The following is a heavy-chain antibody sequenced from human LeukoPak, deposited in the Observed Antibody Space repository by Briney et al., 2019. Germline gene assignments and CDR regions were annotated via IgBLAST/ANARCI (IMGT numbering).Heavy chain of an antibody. CDR1: GFTFSSYG. V-gene: IGHV3-21*01. CDR2: ISSSSSYI. Sequence: PGGSLRLSCAASGFTFSSYGMNWVRQAPGKGLEWVSSISSSSSYIYYADSVKGRFTISRDNAKNSLYLQMNSLRAEDTAVYYCARGSVAGAYYYYGMDVWGQGTTVTVSS. D-gene: IGHD6-19*01. CDR3: ARGSVAGAYYYYGMDV. J-gene: IGHJ6*02.